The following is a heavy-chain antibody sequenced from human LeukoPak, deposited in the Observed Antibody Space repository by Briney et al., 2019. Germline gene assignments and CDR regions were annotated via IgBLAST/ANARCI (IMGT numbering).Heavy chain of an antibody. V-gene: IGHV3-23*01. D-gene: IGHD1-26*01. CDR2: ISGSGGST. J-gene: IGHJ4*02. CDR1: GFTFSSYA. Sequence: GGSLRLSCAASGFTFSSYAMSWVRLAPGKGLEWVSAISGSGGSTYYADSVKGRFTVSRDNSKNTLYLQMSSLRAEDTAVYYCAKGSYSGSYRSIDYWGQGTLVTVSS. CDR3: AKGSYSGSYRSIDY.